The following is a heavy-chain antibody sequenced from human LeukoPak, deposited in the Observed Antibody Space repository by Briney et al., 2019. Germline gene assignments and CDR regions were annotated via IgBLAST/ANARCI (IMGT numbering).Heavy chain of an antibody. J-gene: IGHJ4*02. V-gene: IGHV3-7*01. CDR3: ARTHNWKYGSFDF. D-gene: IGHD1-7*01. CDR1: GFTFSNFW. Sequence: GGSLRLSCTASGFTFSNFWLSWVRQAPGKGLEWVATIKHDATEKYYVDSVKGRFTISRDNAKTSLYLQMNSLRAEDTAVYYCARTHNWKYGSFDFWGQGTLVTVSS. CDR2: IKHDATEK.